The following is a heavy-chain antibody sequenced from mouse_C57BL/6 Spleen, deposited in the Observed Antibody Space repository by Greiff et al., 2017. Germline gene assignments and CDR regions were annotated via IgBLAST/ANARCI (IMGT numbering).Heavy chain of an antibody. J-gene: IGHJ4*01. Sequence: EVQRVESGGGLVKPGGSLKLSCAASGFTFSSYAMSWVRQTPEKRLEWVATISDGGSYTYYPDNVKGRFTISRDNAKNNLYLQMSHLKSEDTAMYYCARGLRGYYAMDYWGQGTSVTVSS. CDR3: ARGLRGYYAMDY. V-gene: IGHV5-4*01. CDR1: GFTFSSYA. CDR2: ISDGGSYT. D-gene: IGHD2-4*01.